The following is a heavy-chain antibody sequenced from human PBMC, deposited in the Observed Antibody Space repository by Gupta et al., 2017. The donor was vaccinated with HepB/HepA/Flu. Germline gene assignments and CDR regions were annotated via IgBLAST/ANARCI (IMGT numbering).Heavy chain of an antibody. D-gene: IGHD3-10*01. Sequence: QVQLGQSGAEVKKPGASVRVSCTASGYTFTSYYMHWVRQAPGQGLEWMGIINPSGGSTSYAQKFQGRVTMTRDTATSTVYMELSRRRSEESAVYYCAREEDYYGSGIELDYWGQGTLVTVSS. CDR3: AREEDYYGSGIELDY. CDR1: GYTFTSYY. J-gene: IGHJ4*02. CDR2: INPSGGST. V-gene: IGHV1-46*01.